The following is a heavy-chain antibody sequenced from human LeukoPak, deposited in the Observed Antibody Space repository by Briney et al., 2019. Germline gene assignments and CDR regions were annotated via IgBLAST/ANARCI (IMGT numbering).Heavy chain of an antibody. CDR2: IYYSGST. CDR3: ARDIAIPWFFL. D-gene: IGHD3-9*01. V-gene: IGHV4-31*03. Sequence: PSQTLSLTCTVSGGSISSGGYYWSWIRQHPGKGLEWIGYIYYSGSTYYNPSLKSRVTISVDTSKNQFSLKLSSVTAADTAVYYCARDIAIPWFFLWGQGILLTVSS. J-gene: IGHJ4*02. CDR1: GGSISSGGYY.